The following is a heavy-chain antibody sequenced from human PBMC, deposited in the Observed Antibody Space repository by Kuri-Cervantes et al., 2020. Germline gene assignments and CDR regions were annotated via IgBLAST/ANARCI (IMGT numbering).Heavy chain of an antibody. Sequence: ASVKVSCKASGYTFTSYYMHWVRQAPGQGLEWMGIINPSGGSTSYAQKFQGRVTMTRDTSINTAYMELSSLRSDDTAVYYCAREVRVGGKYFDYWGQGALVTVSS. CDR3: AREVRVGGKYFDY. J-gene: IGHJ4*02. CDR2: INPSGGST. CDR1: GYTFTSYY. D-gene: IGHD3-16*01. V-gene: IGHV1-46*01.